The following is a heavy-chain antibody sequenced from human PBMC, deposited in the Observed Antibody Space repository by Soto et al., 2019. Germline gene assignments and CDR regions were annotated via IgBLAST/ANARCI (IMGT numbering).Heavy chain of an antibody. CDR3: ARDRATRYNWNLRDFDY. CDR1: GFTFSSYE. D-gene: IGHD1-7*01. J-gene: IGHJ4*02. CDR2: ISSSGSTI. Sequence: GGSLRLSCAASGFTFSSYEMNWVRQAPGKGLEWVSYISSSGSTIYYADSVKGRFTISRDNAKNSLYLQMNSLRAEDTAVYYCARDRATRYNWNLRDFDYWGQGTLVTVS. V-gene: IGHV3-48*03.